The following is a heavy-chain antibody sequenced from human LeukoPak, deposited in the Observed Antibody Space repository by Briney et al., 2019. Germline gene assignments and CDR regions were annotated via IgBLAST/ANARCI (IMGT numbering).Heavy chain of an antibody. CDR3: GRYSSGWFSIDY. V-gene: IGHV4-38-2*01. CDR2: IYHTGST. CDR1: GYLISTEFY. Sequence: TSETLSLNCDVSGYLISTEFYWGWIRQPPGKGLEWIGTIYHTGSTYFTPSLKSRVTISLATSKNQFSLKLTSVTAADTAVYYCGRYSSGWFSIDYWGQGTLVTVSS. D-gene: IGHD6-19*01. J-gene: IGHJ4*02.